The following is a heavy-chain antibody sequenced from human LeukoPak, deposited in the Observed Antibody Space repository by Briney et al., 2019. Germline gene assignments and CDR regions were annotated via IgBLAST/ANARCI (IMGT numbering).Heavy chain of an antibody. J-gene: IGHJ6*04. V-gene: IGHV3-23*01. CDR1: GFTFSSYA. CDR2: ISGSGGST. CDR3: ARARFGGYYGMDV. D-gene: IGHD3-10*01. Sequence: SGGSLRLSCAASGFTFSSYAMSWVRQAPGKGLEWVSAISGSGGSTYYADSVKGRFTISRDNAKNSLYLQMNSLRAEDTAVYYCARARFGGYYGMDVWGKGTTVTVSS.